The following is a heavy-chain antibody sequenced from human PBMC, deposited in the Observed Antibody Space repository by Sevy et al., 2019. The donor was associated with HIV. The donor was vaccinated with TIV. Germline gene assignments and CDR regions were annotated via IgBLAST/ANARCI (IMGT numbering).Heavy chain of an antibody. CDR2: IYSGGRT. V-gene: IGHV3-53*01. D-gene: IGHD6-19*01. CDR1: GFTVSLNY. J-gene: IGHJ4*01. Sequence: GGSLRLSCAASGFTVSLNYMSWVRQAPGKGLEWVSVIYSGGRTYYADSVKGRFTISGDDSKNMVYLQMNSLRDEDTAVYYCARDQTGLVWGHGTLVTVSS. CDR3: ARDQTGLV.